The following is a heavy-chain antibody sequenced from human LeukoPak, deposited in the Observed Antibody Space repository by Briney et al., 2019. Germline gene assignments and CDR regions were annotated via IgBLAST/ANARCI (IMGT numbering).Heavy chain of an antibody. J-gene: IGHJ4*02. CDR1: GYTFNSFD. CDR2: IFPSGGEI. Sequence: WASVKVSCTASGYTFNSFDMNWVRQAPGQGLEWVSSIFPSGGEIHYADSVRGRFTISRDNSKSTLSLQMNSLRAEDTAIYYCATYRQVLLPFESWGQGTLVTVSS. V-gene: IGHV3-23*01. D-gene: IGHD2-8*02. CDR3: ATYRQVLLPFES.